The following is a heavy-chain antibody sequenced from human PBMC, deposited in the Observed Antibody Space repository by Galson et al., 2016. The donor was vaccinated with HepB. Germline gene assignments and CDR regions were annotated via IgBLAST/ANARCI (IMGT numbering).Heavy chain of an antibody. Sequence: SLRLSCAASGFRFSDYTISWVRQAPGKGLEWVASITGSGSNIYYADSMEGRFTISRDNAKTSLYLQMNSLRADDTAAYYCAYNQNYGAGVYWFYGMDVWGQGTTVTVAS. V-gene: IGHV3-21*01. CDR1: GFRFSDYT. D-gene: IGHD3-10*01. CDR3: AYNQNYGAGVYWFYGMDV. CDR2: ITGSGSNI. J-gene: IGHJ6*02.